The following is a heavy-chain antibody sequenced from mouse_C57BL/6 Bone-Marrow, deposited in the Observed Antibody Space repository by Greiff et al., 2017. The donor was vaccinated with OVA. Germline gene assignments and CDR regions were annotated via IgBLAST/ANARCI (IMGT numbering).Heavy chain of an antibody. CDR2: IDPSDSET. Sequence: VQLQQPGAELVRPGSSVKLSCKASGYTFTSYWMHWVKQRPIQGLEWIGNIDPSDSETHYNQKFKDKATLTVDKSSSTAYMKLSSLTSEDSAVYYCASGNYYGSSSWWYFDVWGTGTTVTVSS. V-gene: IGHV1-52*01. CDR3: ASGNYYGSSSWWYFDV. CDR1: GYTFTSYW. J-gene: IGHJ1*03. D-gene: IGHD1-1*01.